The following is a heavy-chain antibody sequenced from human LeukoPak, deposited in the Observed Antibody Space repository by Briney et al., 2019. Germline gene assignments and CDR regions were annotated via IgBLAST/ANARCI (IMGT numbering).Heavy chain of an antibody. CDR1: GYTLTELS. D-gene: IGHD2-2*01. J-gene: IGHJ3*02. CDR3: ATEVISVPAAIPTNPFDAFDI. V-gene: IGHV1-24*01. Sequence: ASVKVSCKVSGYTLTELSMHWVRQAPGKGLEWMGGFDPEDGETIYAQKFQGRVTMTEDTSTDTAYMELSSLRSEDTAVYYCATEVISVPAAIPTNPFDAFDIWGQGTMVTVSS. CDR2: FDPEDGET.